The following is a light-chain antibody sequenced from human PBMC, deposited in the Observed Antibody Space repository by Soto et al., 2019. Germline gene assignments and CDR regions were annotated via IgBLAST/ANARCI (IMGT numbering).Light chain of an antibody. V-gene: IGLV2-23*03. CDR1: SSDVGTYNL. J-gene: IGLJ2*01. Sequence: QSALTQPASVSGSPGQSITISCTGTSSDVGTYNLVSWYQQYPGKAPKLMIYEGSKRPSGVSNRFSGSKSGNTASLTISGLQAEDEADYHCCSYVGSSTFGGDVVFGGGTKLTVL. CDR3: CSYVGSSTFGGDVV. CDR2: EGS.